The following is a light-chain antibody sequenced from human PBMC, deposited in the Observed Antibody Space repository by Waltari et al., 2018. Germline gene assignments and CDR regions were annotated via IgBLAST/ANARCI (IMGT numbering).Light chain of an antibody. CDR3: CSYAGSYTHVV. CDR2: GFT. Sequence: QSALTQPRSVSGSPGPSVTISCTGTSSDVGGYDYVSWYQHHPGKAPKLRICGFTKRPSGVPERFSGSKSGNTASLTISGLQAEDEADYYCCSYAGSYTHVVFGGGTKLTVL. V-gene: IGLV2-11*01. CDR1: SSDVGGYDY. J-gene: IGLJ2*01.